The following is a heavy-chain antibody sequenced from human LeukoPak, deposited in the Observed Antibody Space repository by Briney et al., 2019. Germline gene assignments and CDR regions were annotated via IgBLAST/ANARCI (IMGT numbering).Heavy chain of an antibody. D-gene: IGHD2-2*01. J-gene: IGHJ4*02. Sequence: APVKVSCKASGYTFTGYYMHWVRQAPGQGLEWMGRINPNSGGTNYAQKFQGRVTMTRDTSISTAYMELSRLRSDDTAVYYCARAFEDCSSTCCPSWGQGTLVTVSS. CDR2: INPNSGGT. CDR1: GYTFTGYY. V-gene: IGHV1-2*06. CDR3: ARAFEDCSSTCCPS.